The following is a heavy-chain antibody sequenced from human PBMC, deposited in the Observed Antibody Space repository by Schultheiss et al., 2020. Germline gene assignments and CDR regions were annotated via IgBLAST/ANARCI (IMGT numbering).Heavy chain of an antibody. CDR3: ARGTGYQLHPKTTDYFDY. D-gene: IGHD2-2*01. Sequence: GGSLRLSCAASGFTFSSYWMHWVRQAPGKGLVWVSRINSDGSSTSYADSVKGRFTISRDNAKNTLYLQMNSLRAEDTAVYYCARGTGYQLHPKTTDYFDYWGQGTRVNGYS. V-gene: IGHV3-74*01. CDR2: INSDGSST. J-gene: IGHJ4*02. CDR1: GFTFSSYW.